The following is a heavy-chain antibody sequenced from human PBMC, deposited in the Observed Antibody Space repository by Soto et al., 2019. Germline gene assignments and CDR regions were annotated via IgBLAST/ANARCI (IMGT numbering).Heavy chain of an antibody. J-gene: IGHJ6*02. Sequence: SETLSLTCTVSGGSVSSASFYWNWIRQPPGKGLEWIGYISYSGSTNYNPSLRSRVTISVDTSKNQFSLKLSYVTAADTAVYYCARGLDGYNRFYYYYGMDVWGQGTTVTVSS. CDR2: ISYSGST. CDR1: GGSVSSASFY. V-gene: IGHV4-61*01. D-gene: IGHD5-12*01. CDR3: ARGLDGYNRFYYYYGMDV.